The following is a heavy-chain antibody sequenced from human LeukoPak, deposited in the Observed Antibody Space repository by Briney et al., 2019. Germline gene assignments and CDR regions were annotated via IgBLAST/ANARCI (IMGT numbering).Heavy chain of an antibody. CDR1: GFTFTSSA. J-gene: IGHJ4*02. CDR2: IDSVGNT. V-gene: IGHV3-23*01. CDR3: AGRIALTGTLEF. Sequence: GGSLPLSCAASGFTFTSSALSWVRPPPGKGLAWVSGIDSVGNTFYTDSAKGGFTFSRDNSKNTLYLQMISLRAEDSARYYCAGRIALTGTLEFWGQGTLVTVSS. D-gene: IGHD6-19*01.